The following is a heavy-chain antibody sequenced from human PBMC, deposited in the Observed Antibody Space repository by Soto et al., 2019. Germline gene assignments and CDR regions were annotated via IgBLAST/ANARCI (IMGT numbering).Heavy chain of an antibody. J-gene: IGHJ4*02. Sequence: PSETLSLTCTVSGGSISSYYWSWIRQPPGKGLEWIGYIYYSGSTNYNPSLKSRVTISVDTSKNQFSLKLSSVTAADTAVYYCARSPWYDRYGGYVSWGQGTLVTVSS. CDR3: ARSPWYDRYGGYVS. CDR2: IYYSGST. D-gene: IGHD5-12*01. V-gene: IGHV4-59*01. CDR1: GGSISSYY.